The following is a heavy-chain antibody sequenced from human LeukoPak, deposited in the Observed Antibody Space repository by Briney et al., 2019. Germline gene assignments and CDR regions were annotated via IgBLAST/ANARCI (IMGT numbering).Heavy chain of an antibody. D-gene: IGHD2-2*01. CDR1: GFRFDDYG. V-gene: IGHV3-20*04. Sequence: GGSLRLSCAASGFRFDDYGMSWVRHVPGKGLEWVSGTNWDGANTGYADSVKGRFTISRDNVKNFLYLQMNSLRVEDTALYFCGRVYCSTTSCYDYYDYYMDVWGKGTTVTVSS. CDR3: GRVYCSTTSCYDYYDYYMDV. J-gene: IGHJ6*03. CDR2: TNWDGANT.